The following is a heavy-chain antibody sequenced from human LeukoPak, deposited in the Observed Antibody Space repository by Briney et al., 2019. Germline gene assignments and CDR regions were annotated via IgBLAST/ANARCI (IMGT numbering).Heavy chain of an antibody. D-gene: IGHD4-17*01. CDR2: INYSGST. CDR1: GGSISRYY. V-gene: IGHV4-59*01. CDR3: ARDPHYGDILNDPFDI. J-gene: IGHJ3*02. Sequence: SETLSLTCTVSGGSISRYYWSWIRQPPGKGLEWIGYINYSGSTKYSPSLKSRVTISVDTSKNQFSLKLSSVTAADTAVYYCARDPHYGDILNDPFDIWGQGTMVTVSS.